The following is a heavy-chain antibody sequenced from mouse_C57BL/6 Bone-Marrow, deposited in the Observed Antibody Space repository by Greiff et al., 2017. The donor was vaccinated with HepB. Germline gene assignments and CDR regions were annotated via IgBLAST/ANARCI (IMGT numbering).Heavy chain of an antibody. Sequence: EVTLVESGGGLVKPGGSLKLSCAASGFTFSDYGMHWVRQAPEKGLEWVAYISSGSSTNYDADTVKGQFTIAMDKAKNTRFLQMTSLRSTDTDMYYFSSYGGGDYYALYFWCQGPSVTVSS. CDR3: SSYGGGDYYALYF. V-gene: IGHV5-17*01. D-gene: IGHD1-1*01. CDR2: ISSGSSTN. J-gene: IGHJ4*01. CDR1: GFTFSDYG.